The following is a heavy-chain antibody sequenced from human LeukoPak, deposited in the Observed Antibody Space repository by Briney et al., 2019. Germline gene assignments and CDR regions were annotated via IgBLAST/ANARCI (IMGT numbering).Heavy chain of an antibody. D-gene: IGHD4-17*01. J-gene: IGHJ6*02. V-gene: IGHV1-2*04. CDR2: INPNSGGT. Sequence: ASVKVSCKASGYTFTGYYMHWVRQAPGQGLEWMGWINPNSGGTNYAQKFQGWVTMTRDTSISTAHMELSRLRSDDTAVYYCARDQGTTVTTMPYYYYGMDVWGQGTTVTVSS. CDR3: ARDQGTTVTTMPYYYYGMDV. CDR1: GYTFTGYY.